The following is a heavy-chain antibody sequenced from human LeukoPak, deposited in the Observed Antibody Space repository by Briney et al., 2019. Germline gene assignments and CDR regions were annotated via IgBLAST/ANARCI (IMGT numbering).Heavy chain of an antibody. Sequence: PSGTLSLTCAVSGGSISSSNWWSWVRQPPGKGLEWIGEIYHSGSTNYNPSLKSRVTISVDTSKNQFSLKLSSVTAADTAVYYCARGLVVTAISYFDYWGQGTLVTVSS. V-gene: IGHV4-4*02. J-gene: IGHJ4*02. CDR3: ARGLVVTAISYFDY. D-gene: IGHD2-21*02. CDR2: IYHSGST. CDR1: GGSISSSNW.